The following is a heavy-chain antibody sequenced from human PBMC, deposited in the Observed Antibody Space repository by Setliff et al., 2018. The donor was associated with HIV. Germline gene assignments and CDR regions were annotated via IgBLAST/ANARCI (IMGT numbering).Heavy chain of an antibody. J-gene: IGHJ6*03. Sequence: GASVKVSCKASGYTFTNNGINWVRQAPGQGLEWMGWISGDNGNTKYAQKLQGRVTMTTDTSTSTAYMELSSLRSEDTAVYYCARCGAGEWHLYMDVWGKGTAVTVSS. V-gene: IGHV1-18*01. D-gene: IGHD3-16*01. CDR3: ARCGAGEWHLYMDV. CDR2: ISGDNGNT. CDR1: GYTFTNNG.